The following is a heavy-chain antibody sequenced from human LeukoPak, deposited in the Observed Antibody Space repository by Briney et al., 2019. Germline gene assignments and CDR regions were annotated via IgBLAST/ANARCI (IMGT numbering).Heavy chain of an antibody. Sequence: KTGGSLRLSCAASGFTFSDYYMSWIRQPPGKGLEWIGSIHSSGKTYFNPSLKSRVTISVDTSKNQFSLKLSSVTAADTAVYYCTNSDYSLGWSSSYYFDYWGQGTLVTVSS. CDR3: TNSDYSLGWSSSYYFDY. V-gene: IGHV4-59*05. CDR2: IHSSGKT. J-gene: IGHJ4*02. CDR1: GFTFSDYY. D-gene: IGHD6-19*01.